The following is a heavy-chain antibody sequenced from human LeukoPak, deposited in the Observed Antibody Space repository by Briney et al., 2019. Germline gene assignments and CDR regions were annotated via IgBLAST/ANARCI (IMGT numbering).Heavy chain of an antibody. Sequence: SQTLSLTCAISGDSVSSNSAAWNWIRQSPSRGLEWLGRTYYRSKWSTYYAVSVKSRISINRDTSKNQISLQLNSVTPEDTAVHYCARSTGPIDYWGQGTLVTVSS. CDR3: ARSTGPIDY. CDR2: TYYRSKWST. J-gene: IGHJ4*02. D-gene: IGHD1-1*01. V-gene: IGHV6-1*01. CDR1: GDSVSSNSAA.